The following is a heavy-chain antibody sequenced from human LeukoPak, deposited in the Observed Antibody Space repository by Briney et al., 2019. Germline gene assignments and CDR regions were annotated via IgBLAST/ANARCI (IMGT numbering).Heavy chain of an antibody. CDR2: INGDGRNI. V-gene: IGHV3-74*01. CDR1: GFTFSSYW. CDR3: TRDPMDYDVSTGLHHYYMDV. Sequence: GGSLRLSCVASGFTFSSYWMHWVRQDPRKGLVWVSRINGDGRNINYADSVRGRFTISRDNAKNTLYLQMNTLRVEDTAVYYCTRDPMDYDVSTGLHHYYMDVWGQGTTVTVSS. D-gene: IGHD3-9*01. J-gene: IGHJ6*02.